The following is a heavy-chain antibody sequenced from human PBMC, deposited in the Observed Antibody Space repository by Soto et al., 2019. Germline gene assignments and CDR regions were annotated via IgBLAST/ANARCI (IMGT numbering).Heavy chain of an antibody. V-gene: IGHV3-9*01. Sequence: EVQLVESGGGLVQPGRSLRLSCEVSGFNLGNYAMHWVRQAPGKGLEWVAGIKCNSDKVGYVGSVKGRFTISRDNAKSSVYLQMNGLTTEDTARYYCAKDNGGTPYYFASWGQVILVTVSS. J-gene: IGHJ4*02. D-gene: IGHD6-25*01. CDR1: GFNLGNYA. CDR2: IKCNSDKV. CDR3: AKDNGGTPYYFAS.